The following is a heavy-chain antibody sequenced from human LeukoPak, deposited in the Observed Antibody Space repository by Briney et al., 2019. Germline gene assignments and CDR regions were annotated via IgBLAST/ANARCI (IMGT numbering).Heavy chain of an antibody. V-gene: IGHV4-4*02. D-gene: IGHD6-19*01. CDR3: ARVLEYSSGWYPYYFDY. CDR2: IYHSGST. Sequence: PSETLSLTCAVSGGSISSSNWWSWVRQPPGKGLEWIGEIYHSGSTNYNPSLKSRVTISVDKSKNQFSLKLSSVTAADTAVYYCARVLEYSSGWYPYYFDYWGQGTLVTVSS. J-gene: IGHJ4*02. CDR1: GGSISSSNW.